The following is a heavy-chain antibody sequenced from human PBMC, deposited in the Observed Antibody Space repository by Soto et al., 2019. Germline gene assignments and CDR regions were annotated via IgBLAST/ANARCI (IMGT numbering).Heavy chain of an antibody. CDR1: GTSISSTYW. CDR3: ATLPPRVVVALAEFPH. CDR2: IHHTGGT. D-gene: IGHD2-21*01. J-gene: IGHJ4*02. Sequence: QVQLRQSGPGLVKPSGTLSLTCFVSGTSISSTYWWTWVRQSPGKGLEWIGVIHHTGGTNYNPALKTRLTISVAKANNQFALTLTSVTAADAAIYYCATLPPRVVVALAEFPHWGQGSLVTVSS. V-gene: IGHV4-4*02.